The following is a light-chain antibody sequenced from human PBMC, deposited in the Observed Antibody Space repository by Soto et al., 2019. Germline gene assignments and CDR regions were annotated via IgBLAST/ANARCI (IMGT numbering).Light chain of an antibody. J-gene: IGKJ4*01. V-gene: IGKV3-20*01. CDR2: GAS. CDR3: HQYGNSPLT. CDR1: QSVRSGY. Sequence: EIVLTQSPGTLSLSPGERATLSCRASQSVRSGYFAWYQQKPGQAPRLLIVGASSRATGIPDRFSGGGSGTDVTLTSSRLEPEDFALYYCHQYGNSPLTFGGGTTVEIK.